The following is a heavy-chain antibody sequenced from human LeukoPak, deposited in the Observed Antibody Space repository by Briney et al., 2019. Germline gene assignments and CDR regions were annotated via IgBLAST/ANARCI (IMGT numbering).Heavy chain of an antibody. Sequence: SETLSLTCIVSGGSISSDDYYWSWIRQPPGKGLEWIGYIYYSGNTHYSPSLESRATISADTSKNQFSLKLTSVTAADTAVYYCARERAAMAGMSQNCDYWGQGTLVTVSS. D-gene: IGHD6-19*01. V-gene: IGHV4-30-4*08. J-gene: IGHJ4*02. CDR1: GGSISSDDYY. CDR3: ARERAAMAGMSQNCDY. CDR2: IYYSGNT.